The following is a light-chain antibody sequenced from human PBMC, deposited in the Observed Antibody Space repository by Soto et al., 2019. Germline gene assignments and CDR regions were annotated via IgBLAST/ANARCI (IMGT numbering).Light chain of an antibody. V-gene: IGKV3-20*01. J-gene: IGKJ1*01. CDR3: QQHVSSPLRT. CDR2: GAS. Sequence: EIVLTQSPATLSLSPGERATLSCRASQSVSSSYLAWYQQKPGQAPRLLIYGASSRATGIPDRFSGSGSRTDFPPTSSRLEPEDVAVDYCQQHVSSPLRTLGQGTQVDIK. CDR1: QSVSSSY.